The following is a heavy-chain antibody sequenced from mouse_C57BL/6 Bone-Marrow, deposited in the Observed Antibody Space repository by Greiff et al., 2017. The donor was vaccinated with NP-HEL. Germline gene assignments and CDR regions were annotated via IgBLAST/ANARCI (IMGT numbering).Heavy chain of an antibody. D-gene: IGHD2-2*01. Sequence: VQLQQSGPELVKPGASVKISCKASGYSFTDYNMNWVKQSHGKSLEWIGEINPSYGTTSYNQKFKGKATLTVDQSSSPAYMKLNSLTSEDTAVYYCAIRDYGYDRWNYFDYWGQGTTLTVSS. CDR1: GYSFTDYN. V-gene: IGHV1-39*01. CDR3: AIRDYGYDRWNYFDY. CDR2: INPSYGTT. J-gene: IGHJ2*01.